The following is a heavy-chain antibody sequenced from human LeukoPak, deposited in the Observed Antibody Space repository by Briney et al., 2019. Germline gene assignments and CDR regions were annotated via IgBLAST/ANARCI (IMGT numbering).Heavy chain of an antibody. CDR3: AREGGCGGDCYDYYYGMDV. V-gene: IGHV3-74*01. CDR1: GFTFSRYW. CDR2: NNGDGSST. Sequence: GGSLRLSCAASGFTFSRYWMHWVRQAPGKGLVWVSRNNGDGSSTSYADSVKGRFTISRDNAKNTLYLQMNSLRADDTAVYYCAREGGCGGDCYDYYYGMDVWGQGTTVTVSS. J-gene: IGHJ6*02. D-gene: IGHD2-21*02.